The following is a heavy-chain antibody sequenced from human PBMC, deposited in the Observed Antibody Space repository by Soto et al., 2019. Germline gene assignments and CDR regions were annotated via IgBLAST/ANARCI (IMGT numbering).Heavy chain of an antibody. CDR3: ARGWVDCSSTSCYGYYYYYMDV. CDR2: IYYSGST. Sequence: SSETLSLTCTVSGGSISSYYWSWIRQPPGKGLEWIGYIYYSGSTNYNPSLKSRVTISVDTSKNQFSLKLSSVTAADTAVYYCARGWVDCSSTSCYGYYYYYMDVWGKGTTVTVSS. D-gene: IGHD2-2*01. V-gene: IGHV4-59*01. CDR1: GGSISSYY. J-gene: IGHJ6*03.